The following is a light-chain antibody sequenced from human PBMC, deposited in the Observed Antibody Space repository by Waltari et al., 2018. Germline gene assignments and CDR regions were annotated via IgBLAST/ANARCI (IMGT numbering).Light chain of an antibody. V-gene: IGLV3-10*01. CDR2: EDN. Sequence: SYELTQTPSVSVSPGQTARITCSGNELPRKYAYWFQQKSGQAPRLVIYEDNKRPSGIPERFSGSSSGTVATLTITGAQVDDEADYYCYSSDSTGLRVFGGGTTVVVL. J-gene: IGLJ1*01. CDR3: YSSDSTGLRV. CDR1: ELPRKY.